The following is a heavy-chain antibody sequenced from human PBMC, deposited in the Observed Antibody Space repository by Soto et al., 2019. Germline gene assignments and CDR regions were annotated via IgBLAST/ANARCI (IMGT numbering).Heavy chain of an antibody. Sequence: SETLSLTCTVSGGSISSYYWSWIRQPPGKGLEWIGYIYYSGSTNYNPSLKSRVTISVDTSKNQFSLKLSSVTAADTAVYYCARNGDYFHWFAPWGQGTLVTVSS. V-gene: IGHV4-59*08. CDR3: ARNGDYFHWFAP. J-gene: IGHJ5*02. CDR1: GGSISSYY. D-gene: IGHD4-17*01. CDR2: IYYSGST.